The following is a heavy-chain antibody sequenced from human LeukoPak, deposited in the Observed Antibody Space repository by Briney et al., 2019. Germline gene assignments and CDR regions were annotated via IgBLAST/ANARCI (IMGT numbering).Heavy chain of an antibody. CDR1: GYSFTSYW. J-gene: IGHJ4*02. CDR3: ARQRGYCSSTSCYTDY. Sequence: GESLKISCKGSGYSFTSYWIGWVRQMPGKGLEWMGIIYPGDSDTRYGPSFQGQVTISADKSISTAYLQWSSLKASDTAMYYCARQRGYCSSTSCYTDYWGQGTLVTVSS. D-gene: IGHD2-2*02. V-gene: IGHV5-51*01. CDR2: IYPGDSDT.